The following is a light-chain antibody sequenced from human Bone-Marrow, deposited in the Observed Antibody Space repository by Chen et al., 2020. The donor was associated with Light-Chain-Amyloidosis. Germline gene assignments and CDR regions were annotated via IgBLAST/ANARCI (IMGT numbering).Light chain of an antibody. Sequence: SYVLTQPPSVSVSPGQTARITCSGDDLPTKYAYCYQQKPGQAPVLVIHRDTERPSGISERVSGSSSGTTATLTISGVQAEDEADYHCQSADSSGTYEVIFGGGTKLTVL. V-gene: IGLV3-25*03. J-gene: IGLJ2*01. CDR2: RDT. CDR1: DLPTKY. CDR3: QSADSSGTYEVI.